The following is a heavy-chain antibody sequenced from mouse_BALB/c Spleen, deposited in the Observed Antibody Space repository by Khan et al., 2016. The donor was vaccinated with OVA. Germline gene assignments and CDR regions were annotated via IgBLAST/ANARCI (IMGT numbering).Heavy chain of an antibody. CDR1: GYTFTSYW. CDR2: INPSTGYT. D-gene: IGHD3-3*01. V-gene: IGHV1-7*01. CDR3: ARWDIAY. J-gene: IGHJ3*01. Sequence: QVQLKQSGAELAKPGASVKMSCKASGYTFTSYWMHWVKQRPGQGLEWIGYINPSTGYTEYNQKFKDKATLTADKSSSPAYMQLSSLTSEDSAVYYCARWDIAYWGQGTLVTVSA.